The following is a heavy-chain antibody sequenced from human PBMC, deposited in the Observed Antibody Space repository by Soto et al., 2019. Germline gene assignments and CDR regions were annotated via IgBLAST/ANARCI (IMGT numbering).Heavy chain of an antibody. CDR1: GGSISSGGYY. V-gene: IGHV4-31*03. CDR3: ASHYYDSSGYVDY. D-gene: IGHD3-22*01. Sequence: PXETLSLTCTVSGGSISSGGYYWSWIRQHPGKGLEWIGYIYYSGSTYYNPSLKSRVTISVDTSKNQFSLKLSSVTAADTAVYYCASHYYDSSGYVDYWGQGTLVTVSS. CDR2: IYYSGST. J-gene: IGHJ4*02.